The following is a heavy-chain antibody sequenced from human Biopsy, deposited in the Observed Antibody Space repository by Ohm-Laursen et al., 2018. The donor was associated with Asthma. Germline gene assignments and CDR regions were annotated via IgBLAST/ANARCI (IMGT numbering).Heavy chain of an antibody. D-gene: IGHD5-24*01. V-gene: IGHV3-30*03. CDR3: ARDMNRDGWYFDY. Sequence: LSLTCAAPGFTFSSYGMHWVRQAPGKGLEWVAVISYDGSNKYYADSVKGRFTISRDNSKNTLYLQMNSLRGDDTAVYYCARDMNRDGWYFDYWGQGTLVTVSS. J-gene: IGHJ4*02. CDR1: GFTFSSYG. CDR2: ISYDGSNK.